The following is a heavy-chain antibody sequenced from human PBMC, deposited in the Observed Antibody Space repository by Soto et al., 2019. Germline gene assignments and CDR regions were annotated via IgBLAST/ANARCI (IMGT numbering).Heavy chain of an antibody. CDR1: GFTFSSYA. D-gene: IGHD6-6*01. Sequence: GGSLRLSCAASGFTFSSYAMSWVRQAPGKGLEWVSAISGSGGSTYHADSVKGRFTISRDNSKNTLYLQMNSLRAEDTAVYYCAKSRVPYSSSSAFDIWGQGTMVTVSS. V-gene: IGHV3-23*01. CDR2: ISGSGGST. J-gene: IGHJ3*02. CDR3: AKSRVPYSSSSAFDI.